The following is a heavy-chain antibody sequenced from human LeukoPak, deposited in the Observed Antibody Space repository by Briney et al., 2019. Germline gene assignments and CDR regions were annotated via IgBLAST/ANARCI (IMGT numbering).Heavy chain of an antibody. J-gene: IGHJ4*02. CDR3: ARDAGSMMTSLDY. V-gene: IGHV4-61*02. D-gene: IGHD3-22*01. Sequence: MPSQTLFLTCTVSGASISSGSYFWSWIRQSAGKGLEWIGRIYTSGSTNYNPSLKSRVTMSVDTSKNQFSLKLSSVTAADTAVYYCARDAGSMMTSLDYWGQGTLVTVSS. CDR1: GASISSGSYF. CDR2: IYTSGST.